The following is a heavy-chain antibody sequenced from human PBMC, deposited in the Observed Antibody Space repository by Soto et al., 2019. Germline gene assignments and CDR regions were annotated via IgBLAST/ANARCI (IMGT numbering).Heavy chain of an antibody. D-gene: IGHD5-12*01. CDR3: ARARTRGVSGYDYIG. Sequence: QVQLVESGGGVVQPGRSLRLSCAASGFTFSSYGMHWVRQAPGKGLEWVAVIWYDGSNKYYADSVKGRFTISRDNSKNTLYLQMNSLRAEDTAVYYCARARTRGVSGYDYIGWGQGTLVTVSS. CDR2: IWYDGSNK. J-gene: IGHJ4*02. CDR1: GFTFSSYG. V-gene: IGHV3-33*01.